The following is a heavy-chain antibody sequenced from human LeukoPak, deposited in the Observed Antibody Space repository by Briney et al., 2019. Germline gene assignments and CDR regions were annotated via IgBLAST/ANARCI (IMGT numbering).Heavy chain of an antibody. V-gene: IGHV3-66*01. Sequence: GGSLRLSCAASGFTVSSNYMSWVRQAPGKGLEWVSVIYSGGSTYYADSVKGRFTISRDNSKNTLYLQMNSLRAEDTAVYYCARDPYCTNGVCSDYWDQGTLVTVSS. CDR1: GFTVSSNY. CDR2: IYSGGST. D-gene: IGHD2-8*01. CDR3: ARDPYCTNGVCSDY. J-gene: IGHJ4*02.